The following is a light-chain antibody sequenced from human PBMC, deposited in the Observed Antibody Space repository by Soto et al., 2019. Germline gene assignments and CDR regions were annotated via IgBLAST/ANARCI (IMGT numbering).Light chain of an antibody. CDR3: SSYTTSSTVI. J-gene: IGLJ2*01. Sequence: QSALTQPASVSGSPGQSITMSCTGTSSDVGDHNYVSWYQQQPGKAPKLMIYAVSNRPSGVSNRFSGSKSGTTASLTVSGLQAEDEADYYCSSYTTSSTVIFGGGTKLTVL. CDR1: SSDVGDHNY. CDR2: AVS. V-gene: IGLV2-14*03.